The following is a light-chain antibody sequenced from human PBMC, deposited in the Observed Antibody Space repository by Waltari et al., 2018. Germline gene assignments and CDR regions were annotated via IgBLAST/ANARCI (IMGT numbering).Light chain of an antibody. Sequence: EIVMTQSPATLSVSPGERATLSCRASQSVSNNLAWYQQKHCQAPRHLIYGSSTRATGTPARFSGSGSGTEFTLTISSMQSEDFALYYCQQYSSWPPLYTFGQGTRLEIK. CDR2: GSS. CDR1: QSVSNN. J-gene: IGKJ2*01. CDR3: QQYSSWPPLYT. V-gene: IGKV3-15*01.